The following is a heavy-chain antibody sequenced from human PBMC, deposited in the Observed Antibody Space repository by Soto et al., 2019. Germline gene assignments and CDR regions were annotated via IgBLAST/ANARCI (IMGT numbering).Heavy chain of an antibody. V-gene: IGHV1-24*01. CDR2: FDPEDGKP. CDR3: ATLYDTFDI. D-gene: IGHD2-2*02. CDR1: GYTLTELS. J-gene: IGHJ3*02. Sequence: ASVKVSCKVSGYTLTELSMHWVRQAPGKGLEWMGGFDPEDGKPFYAQKFQGRVSLTEDSSTDSAFMELSSLRSEDTAVYFCATLYDTFDIWGQGTMVTVS.